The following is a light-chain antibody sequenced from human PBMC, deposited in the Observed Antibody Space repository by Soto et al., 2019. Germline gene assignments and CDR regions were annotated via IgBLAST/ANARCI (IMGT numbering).Light chain of an antibody. CDR3: QQYGSSRT. Sequence: VLMPSPGTLSLSPGARATLSCRASQSVSNNYLAWYQQKPGQAPRLLIYDASNRAAGIPDRFSGSGSGTDFTLSISRLEPEDFAVYYCQQYGSSRTFGQGTKVDIK. CDR2: DAS. J-gene: IGKJ1*01. CDR1: QSVSNNY. V-gene: IGKV3-20*01.